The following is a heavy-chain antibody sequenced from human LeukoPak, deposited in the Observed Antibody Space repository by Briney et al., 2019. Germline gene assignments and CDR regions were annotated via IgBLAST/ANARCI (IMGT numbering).Heavy chain of an antibody. J-gene: IGHJ4*02. Sequence: PSQTLYLTCTVSGGSISSGSYYWSWIRPPAGKGLEWLGRISTSGSTNDNPSLNSRVTISVDTSKNEFSLKLSSVTAADTAVYYCAREGGGRSGGSCYSAKYYFDYWGQGTLVTVSS. V-gene: IGHV4-61*02. CDR2: ISTSGST. CDR1: GGSISSGSYY. CDR3: AREGGGRSGGSCYSAKYYFDY. D-gene: IGHD2-15*01.